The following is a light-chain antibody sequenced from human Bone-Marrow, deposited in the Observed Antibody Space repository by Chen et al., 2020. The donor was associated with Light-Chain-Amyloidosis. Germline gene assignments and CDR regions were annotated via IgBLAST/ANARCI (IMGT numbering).Light chain of an antibody. CDR3: SSYAGSNNHWV. CDR2: EVS. Sequence: QSALTQPPSASGSPGQSVTISCTGTSSDVGGYNYVSWYPQHPGKAPKLMIYEVSKRPSGVPDRFSGSKSGNTASLTVSGLQAEDEADYYCSSYAGSNNHWVFGGGTKLTVL. V-gene: IGLV2-8*01. CDR1: SSDVGGYNY. J-gene: IGLJ3*02.